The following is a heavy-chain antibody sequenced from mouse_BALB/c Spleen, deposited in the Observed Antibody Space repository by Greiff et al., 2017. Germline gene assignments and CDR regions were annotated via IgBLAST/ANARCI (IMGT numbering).Heavy chain of an antibody. J-gene: IGHJ4*01. D-gene: IGHD3-1*01. CDR3: TGGGYCRGDYYAMDY. Sequence: VQLQQSGTVLARPGASVKMSCKASGYRFTSYWMYWVKQRPGQGLEWIGAISPGNSDTSYNQKFKGKAKLTAVTSASTAYMERSSLTNEDSAVYYCTGGGYCRGDYYAMDYWGQGTSVTVSS. CDR1: GYRFTSYW. V-gene: IGHV1-5*01. CDR2: ISPGNSDT.